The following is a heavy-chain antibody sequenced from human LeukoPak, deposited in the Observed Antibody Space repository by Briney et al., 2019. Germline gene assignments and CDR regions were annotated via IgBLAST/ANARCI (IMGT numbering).Heavy chain of an antibody. Sequence: SETLSLTCTVSGGSISSYHWSWIRQPAGKGLEWIGRIYTSGSTNYNPSLKSRVTMSVDTSKNQFSLKLSSVTAADTAVYYCARDYDILTGTNWFDPWGQGTLVAVSS. V-gene: IGHV4-4*07. CDR2: IYTSGST. CDR3: ARDYDILTGTNWFDP. J-gene: IGHJ5*02. D-gene: IGHD3-9*01. CDR1: GGSISSYH.